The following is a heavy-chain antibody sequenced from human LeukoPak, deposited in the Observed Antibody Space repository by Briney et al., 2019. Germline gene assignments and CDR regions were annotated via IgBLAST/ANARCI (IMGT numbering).Heavy chain of an antibody. Sequence: GGSLRLSCAASGFTFSSYWIHWVRQAPGKGLEWVGHIKATPDGGTTEYGAPVKGRFTISRDDSKNTLYLQMNSLKSEDTAVYFCTTLPGYSYGYLQDYWGQGTLVTVSS. CDR1: GFTFSSYW. V-gene: IGHV3-15*01. CDR2: IKATPDGGTT. D-gene: IGHD5-18*01. CDR3: TTLPGYSYGYLQDY. J-gene: IGHJ4*02.